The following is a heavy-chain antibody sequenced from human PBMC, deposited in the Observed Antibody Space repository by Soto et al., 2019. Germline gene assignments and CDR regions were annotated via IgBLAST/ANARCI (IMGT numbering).Heavy chain of an antibody. CDR2: ISAFNGNT. V-gene: IGHV1-18*01. CDR1: GYSFTNYG. D-gene: IGHD6-19*01. Sequence: QDQLVQSGAEMKKPGASVTVSCKASGYSFTNYGITWVRQAPGQGLEWLGWISAFNGNTHYAQKVQVRVTMNTDAPTGTGYMGLRRLSSDGAAVYYCARNRGVAPPVAGNTHYYYYMDVWGKGTTVTVSS. J-gene: IGHJ6*03. CDR3: ARNRGVAPPVAGNTHYYYYMDV.